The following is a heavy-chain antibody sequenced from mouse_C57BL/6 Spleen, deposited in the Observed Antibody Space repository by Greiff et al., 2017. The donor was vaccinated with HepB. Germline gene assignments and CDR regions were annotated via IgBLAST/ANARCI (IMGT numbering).Heavy chain of an antibody. D-gene: IGHD3-1*01. CDR2: ISSGGDYI. J-gene: IGHJ1*03. CDR3: TRDRGTVGYFDV. CDR1: GFTFSSYA. V-gene: IGHV5-9-1*02. Sequence: EVKVVESGEGLVKPGGSLKLSCAASGFTFSSYAMSWVRQTPEKRLEWVAYISSGGDYIYYADTVKGRFTISRDNARNTLYLQMSSLKSEDTAMYYCTRDRGTVGYFDVWGTGTTVTVSS.